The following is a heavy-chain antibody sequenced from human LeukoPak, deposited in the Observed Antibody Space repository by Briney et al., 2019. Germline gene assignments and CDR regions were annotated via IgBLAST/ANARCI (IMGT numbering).Heavy chain of an antibody. CDR1: GGSISSSSYY. CDR3: ARQRGDYVGEEFDY. D-gene: IGHD4-17*01. V-gene: IGHV4-39*01. J-gene: IGHJ4*02. Sequence: SETLSLTCTVSGGSISSSSYYWGWIRQPPGKGLEWIRSIYYSGSTYYNPSLKSRVTISVDTSKNQFSLKLSSVTAADTAVYYCARQRGDYVGEEFDYWGQGTLVTVSS. CDR2: IYYSGST.